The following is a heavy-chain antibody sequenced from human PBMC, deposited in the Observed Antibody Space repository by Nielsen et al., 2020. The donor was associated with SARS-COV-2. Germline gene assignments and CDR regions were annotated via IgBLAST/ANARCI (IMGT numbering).Heavy chain of an antibody. D-gene: IGHD2-15*01. CDR1: GGTFSNYE. J-gene: IGHJ6*02. Sequence: SVKVSCKTFGGTFSNYEISWVRQAPGQGLEWMGGIVPLFGSAKYSQTFQGRVTITADRSTSTAYMEVSSLRSEDTAVYYCARVECSGSTCNYYYGMDVWGQGTTATV. V-gene: IGHV1-69*06. CDR2: IVPLFGSA. CDR3: ARVECSGSTCNYYYGMDV.